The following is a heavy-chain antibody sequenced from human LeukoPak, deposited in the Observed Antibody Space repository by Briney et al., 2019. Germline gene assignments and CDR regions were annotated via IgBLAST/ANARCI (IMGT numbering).Heavy chain of an antibody. CDR1: GYTFTSYG. D-gene: IGHD1-26*01. V-gene: IGHV1-18*01. CDR2: ISAYNGNT. J-gene: IGHJ5*02. Sequence: ASVKVSCKASGYTFTSYGISWVRQAPGQGLEWMGWISAYNGNTNHAQKLQGRVTMTTDTSTSTAYMELRSLRSDDTAVYYCARDKSLGWEPGGNWFDPWGQGTLVTVSS. CDR3: ARDKSLGWEPGGNWFDP.